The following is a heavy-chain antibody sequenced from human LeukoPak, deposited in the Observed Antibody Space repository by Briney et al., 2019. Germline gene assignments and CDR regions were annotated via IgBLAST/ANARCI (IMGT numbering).Heavy chain of an antibody. CDR1: GFSFSLYS. J-gene: IGHJ4*02. Sequence: GGSLRLSCVASGFSFSLYSMKWVRQAPGKGLEWVSYISDTSAMYYADSVRGRFTISRDNAKNSLYLQMNSLRDEDTAVYYCARDSWEYCGGDCSFDYWGQGTLVTVSS. V-gene: IGHV3-48*02. D-gene: IGHD2-21*02. CDR2: ISDTSAM. CDR3: ARDSWEYCGGDCSFDY.